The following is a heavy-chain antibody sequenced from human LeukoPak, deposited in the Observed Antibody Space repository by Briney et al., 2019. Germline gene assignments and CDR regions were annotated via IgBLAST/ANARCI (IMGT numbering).Heavy chain of an antibody. J-gene: IGHJ4*02. V-gene: IGHV1-2*02. D-gene: IGHD1-26*01. Sequence: ASVKVSCKASGYTFTGHYMHWVRQPPGQGLEWMGWINPNSGGTKYAQKFQGRVTLTRDTSISTAYMELSRLRCDDTAVYYCARSRMGATYEGIDYWGQGTLVTVSS. CDR3: ARSRMGATYEGIDY. CDR1: GYTFTGHY. CDR2: INPNSGGT.